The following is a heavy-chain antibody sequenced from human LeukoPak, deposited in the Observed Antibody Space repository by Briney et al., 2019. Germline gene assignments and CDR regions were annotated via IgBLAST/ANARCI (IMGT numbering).Heavy chain of an antibody. CDR2: IKQDGSEK. D-gene: IGHD1-1*01. CDR3: ARVYHSTTGTTQDY. J-gene: IGHJ4*02. CDR1: GFTFSSYW. V-gene: IGHV3-7*01. Sequence: HPGGSLRLSCAASGFTFSSYWMSWVRQAPGKGLEWVANIKQDGSEKYYVDSVKGRFTISRDNAKNSLYLQMNSLRAEDTAVYHCARVYHSTTGTTQDYWGQGTLVTVSS.